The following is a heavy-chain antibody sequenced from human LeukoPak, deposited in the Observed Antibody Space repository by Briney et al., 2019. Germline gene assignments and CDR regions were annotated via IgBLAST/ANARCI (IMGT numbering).Heavy chain of an antibody. CDR2: LSGSGGGT. D-gene: IGHD3-10*01. V-gene: IGHV3-23*01. CDR3: AKRGVVIRVFLVGFHKEAYYFDS. CDR1: GITLSNYG. J-gene: IGHJ4*02. Sequence: QPGGSLRLSRAVSGITLSNYGMSWVRQAPGKGLEWVAGLSGSGGGTNYADSVQGRFTISRDNPKNTLYLQMNSLRAEDTAVYFCAKRGVVIRVFLVGFHKEAYYFDSWGQGALVTVSS.